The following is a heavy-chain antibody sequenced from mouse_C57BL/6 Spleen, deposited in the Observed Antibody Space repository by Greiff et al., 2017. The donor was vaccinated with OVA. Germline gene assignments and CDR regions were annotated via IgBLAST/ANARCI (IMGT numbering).Heavy chain of an antibody. J-gene: IGHJ1*03. V-gene: IGHV1-26*01. CDR2: INPNNGGT. Sequence: VQLQQSGPELVKPGASVKISCKASGYTFTDYYMNWVKQSHGKSLEWIGDINPNNGGTSYNQKFKGKATLTVDKSSSTAYMELRSLTSEDSAVYYCARFYDGYWYFDVWGTGTTVTVSS. CDR1: GYTFTDYY. D-gene: IGHD2-3*01. CDR3: ARFYDGYWYFDV.